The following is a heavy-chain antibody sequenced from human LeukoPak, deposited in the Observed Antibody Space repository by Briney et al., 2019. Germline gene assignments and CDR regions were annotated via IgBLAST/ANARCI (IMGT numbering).Heavy chain of an antibody. J-gene: IGHJ3*01. CDR1: GYTFTSCG. CDR3: ARDAPQGRNAFDF. CDR2: VSAYNGDT. V-gene: IGHV1-18*01. Sequence: ASVKVSCKASGYTFTSCGICWVRQAPGQGLEWMGWVSAYNGDTNYAQKFQGRVTMTTDTSTSTAYMELRSLRSDDTAVYYCARDAPQGRNAFDFWGHGTMVTVSS.